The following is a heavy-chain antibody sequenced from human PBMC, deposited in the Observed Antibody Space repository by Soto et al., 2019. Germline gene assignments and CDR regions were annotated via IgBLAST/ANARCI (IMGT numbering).Heavy chain of an antibody. Sequence: SETLSLTCAVSGGSISSGGYSWSWIRRPPGKGLEWIGYIYHSGSTYYNPSLKSRVTISVDRSKNQFSLKLSSVTAADTAVYYCARGMYYDSSGYLHWGQGALVTVSS. D-gene: IGHD3-22*01. V-gene: IGHV4-30-2*01. J-gene: IGHJ4*02. CDR2: IYHSGST. CDR3: ARGMYYDSSGYLH. CDR1: GGSISSGGYS.